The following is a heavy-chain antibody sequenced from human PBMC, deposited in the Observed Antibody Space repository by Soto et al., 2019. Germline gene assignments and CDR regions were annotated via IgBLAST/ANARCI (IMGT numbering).Heavy chain of an antibody. D-gene: IGHD6-6*01. CDR3: ARVPIAARDYYYYGMDV. J-gene: IGHJ6*02. Sequence: GGSLRLSCAASGFTFSSYGMHWVRQAPGKGLEWVAVIWYDGSNKYYADSVKGRFTISRDNSKNTLYLQMNSLRAEDTAVYYCARVPIAARDYYYYGMDVWGQGTTVTVSS. V-gene: IGHV3-33*01. CDR1: GFTFSSYG. CDR2: IWYDGSNK.